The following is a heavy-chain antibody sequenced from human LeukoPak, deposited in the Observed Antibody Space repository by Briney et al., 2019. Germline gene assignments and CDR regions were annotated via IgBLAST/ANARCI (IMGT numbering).Heavy chain of an antibody. CDR1: GLTVNNNY. Sequence: GGSLRLSCAASGLTVNNNYMNWVRQAPGKGLERVSALYIGGNTYYADSVRGRFTISRDNSKNTLYLQMNSLRAEDTAIYYCMTAAGYNFGQYWGQGTLVTVSS. CDR3: MTAAGYNFGQY. D-gene: IGHD5-18*01. CDR2: LYIGGNT. J-gene: IGHJ4*02. V-gene: IGHV3-53*01.